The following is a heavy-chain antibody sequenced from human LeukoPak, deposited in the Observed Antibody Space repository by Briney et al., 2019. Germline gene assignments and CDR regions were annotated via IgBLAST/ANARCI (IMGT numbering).Heavy chain of an antibody. V-gene: IGHV1-24*01. CDR3: ATRRRDGYSSSWYYFDY. Sequence: ASVKVSCKVSGYTLTELSMHWVRQAPGKGLEWMGGFDPEGGETIYAQKFQGRVTMTEDTSTDTAYMELSSLRSEDTAVYYCATRRRDGYSSSWYYFDYWGQGTLVTVSS. J-gene: IGHJ4*02. CDR2: FDPEGGET. CDR1: GYTLTELS. D-gene: IGHD6-13*01.